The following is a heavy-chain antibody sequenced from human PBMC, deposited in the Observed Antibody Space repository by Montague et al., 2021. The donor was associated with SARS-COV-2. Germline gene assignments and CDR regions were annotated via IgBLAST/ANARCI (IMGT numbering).Heavy chain of an antibody. CDR3: ARAYYDSSGYYGYFDY. D-gene: IGHD3-22*01. CDR2: IYYSGST. Sequence: SETLSLTCTVSGGSISSYYWSWIRQPSGKGPGWIGYIYYSGSTNYNPSLKSRVTISVDTSKNQFSLKLSSVTAADTAVYYCARAYYDSSGYYGYFDYWGQGTLVTVSS. V-gene: IGHV4-59*13. J-gene: IGHJ4*02. CDR1: GGSISSYY.